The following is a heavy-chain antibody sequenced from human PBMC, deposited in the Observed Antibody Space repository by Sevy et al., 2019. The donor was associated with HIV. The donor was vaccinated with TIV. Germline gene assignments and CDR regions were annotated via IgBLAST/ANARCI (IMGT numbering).Heavy chain of an antibody. Sequence: GGSLRLSCAASGFTFSSYAMHWVRQAPGKGLEWVAVISYDGSNKYYGDSVKGRFTISRDNSKNTLYLQMNSLRAEDTTVYYCARAFSTGGFDYWGQGTLVTVSS. CDR1: GFTFSSYA. CDR3: ARAFSTGGFDY. V-gene: IGHV3-30-3*01. D-gene: IGHD6-25*01. CDR2: ISYDGSNK. J-gene: IGHJ4*02.